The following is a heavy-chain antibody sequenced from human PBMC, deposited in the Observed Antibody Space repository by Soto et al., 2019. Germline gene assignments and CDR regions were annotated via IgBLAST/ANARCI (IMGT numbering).Heavy chain of an antibody. CDR3: EVTTGF. CDR2: VSPENRNA. Sequence: VKVSCKTSGYTFTEYDLNWVRQAPGQGLEYMGWVSPENRNAGYAPQFRGRVSMTTDTSISTAYLELTNLTYEDTAVYYCEVTTGFWGQGTMVTVSS. D-gene: IGHD1-1*01. V-gene: IGHV1-8*01. CDR1: GYTFTEYD. J-gene: IGHJ4*02.